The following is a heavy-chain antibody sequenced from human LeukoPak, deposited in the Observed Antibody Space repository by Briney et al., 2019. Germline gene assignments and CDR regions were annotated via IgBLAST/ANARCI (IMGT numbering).Heavy chain of an antibody. CDR3: ARDVYCISASCYGFGMDV. Sequence: ASVKVSCKAADYSFLSYGISWVRQAPGQGLEWMGWVNPNNGDTHYAQKFQDRVIMTTGTSTATAYMELRSLRSDDTAVYYCARDVYCISASCYGFGMDVWGQGTTVTVSS. V-gene: IGHV1-18*01. CDR1: DYSFLSYG. D-gene: IGHD2-2*01. J-gene: IGHJ6*02. CDR2: VNPNNGDT.